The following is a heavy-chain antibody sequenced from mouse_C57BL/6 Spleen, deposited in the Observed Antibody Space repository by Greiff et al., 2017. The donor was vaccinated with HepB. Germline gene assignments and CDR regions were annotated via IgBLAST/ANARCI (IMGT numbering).Heavy chain of an antibody. CDR2: IRNKANGYTT. CDR3: AKLQDAMDY. V-gene: IGHV7-3*03. CDR1: GFTFTDYY. Sequence: EVHLVESGGGLVQPGGSLSLSCAASGFTFTDYYMSWVRQPPGKALEWLGFIRNKANGYTTEYSASVKGRFTISIDNSQSILYLQMNALGAEDSATSYCAKLQDAMDYWGQGTSVTVSS. J-gene: IGHJ4*01.